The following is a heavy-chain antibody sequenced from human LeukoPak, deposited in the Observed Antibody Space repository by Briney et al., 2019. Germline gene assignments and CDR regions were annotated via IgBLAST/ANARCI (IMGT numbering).Heavy chain of an antibody. Sequence: SETLSLTCAVSGGSISSSNWWSWIRQPPGKGLEWIGEIYHSGSTNYNPSLKSRVTMSVDTSKNQFSLKLSSVTAADTAVYYCAREATADILTGYYTSPHFDYWGQGTLVTVSS. CDR2: IYHSGST. D-gene: IGHD3-9*01. V-gene: IGHV4-4*02. J-gene: IGHJ4*02. CDR1: GGSISSSNW. CDR3: AREATADILTGYYTSPHFDY.